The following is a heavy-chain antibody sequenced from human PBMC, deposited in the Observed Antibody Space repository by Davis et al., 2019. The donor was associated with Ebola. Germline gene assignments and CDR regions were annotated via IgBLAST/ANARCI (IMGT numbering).Heavy chain of an antibody. CDR3: ARDRGWLQCFDN. V-gene: IGHV3-23*01. D-gene: IGHD5-24*01. Sequence: GGSLRLSCAASGFTFFDYAMSWVRQAPGKGLEWVSAISGSGGTTYYADSVKGRFTISRDNSRNTLYLQMNSLRGEDTAVYYCARDRGWLQCFDNWGQGTLVNVSS. CDR2: ISGSGGTT. CDR1: GFTFFDYA. J-gene: IGHJ4*02.